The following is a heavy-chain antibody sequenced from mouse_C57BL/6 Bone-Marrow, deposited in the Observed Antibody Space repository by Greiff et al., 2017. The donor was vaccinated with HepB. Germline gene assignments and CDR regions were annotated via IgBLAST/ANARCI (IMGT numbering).Heavy chain of an antibody. J-gene: IGHJ4*01. CDR3: ARKYYAMDY. Sequence: LVESGAELVRPGTSVKVSCKASGYAFTNYLIEWVKQRPGQGLEWIGVINPGSGGTNYNEKFKGKATLTADKSSSTAYMQLSSLTSEDSAVYFCARKYYAMDYWGQGTSVTVSS. V-gene: IGHV1-54*01. CDR2: INPGSGGT. CDR1: GYAFTNYL.